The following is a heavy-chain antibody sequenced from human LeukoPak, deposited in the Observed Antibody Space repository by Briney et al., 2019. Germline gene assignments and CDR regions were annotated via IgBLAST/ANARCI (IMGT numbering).Heavy chain of an antibody. CDR2: LKQDGSEK. D-gene: IGHD3-10*01. CDR1: GFTFSFYW. J-gene: IGHJ4*02. Sequence: GGSLRLSCAASGFTFSFYWMSWVRQAPGKGLEWVANLKQDGSEKYYVDSVKGRFTISRDNAKNSLYLQMSSLRAEDTAVYYCASARRELNPFDYWGQGALVTVS. CDR3: ASARRELNPFDY. V-gene: IGHV3-7*01.